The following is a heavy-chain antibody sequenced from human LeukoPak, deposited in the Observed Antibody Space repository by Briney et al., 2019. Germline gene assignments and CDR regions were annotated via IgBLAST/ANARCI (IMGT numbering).Heavy chain of an antibody. CDR3: ARDRYSYGYFDY. CDR2: IYYSGST. V-gene: IGHV4-59*01. Sequence: SETLSLTCTVSGGSISSYYWSWIRQPPGKGLEWIGYIYYSGSTNCNPSLKSRVTISVDTSKNQFSLKLSSVTAADTAVYYCARDRYSYGYFDYWGQGTLVTVSS. D-gene: IGHD5-18*01. J-gene: IGHJ4*02. CDR1: GGSISSYY.